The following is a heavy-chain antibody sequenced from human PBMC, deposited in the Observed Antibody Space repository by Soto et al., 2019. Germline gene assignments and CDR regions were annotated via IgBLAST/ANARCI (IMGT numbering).Heavy chain of an antibody. CDR1: GGSISSYY. Sequence: TSETLSLTCTVSGGSISSYYWSWIRQPPGKGLEWIGYIYYSGSTNYNPSLKSRVTISVDTSKNQFSLKLSSVTAADTAVYYCARSLRFLEWFPGYWGQGTLVTVPQ. J-gene: IGHJ4*02. CDR2: IYYSGST. D-gene: IGHD3-3*01. V-gene: IGHV4-59*08. CDR3: ARSLRFLEWFPGY.